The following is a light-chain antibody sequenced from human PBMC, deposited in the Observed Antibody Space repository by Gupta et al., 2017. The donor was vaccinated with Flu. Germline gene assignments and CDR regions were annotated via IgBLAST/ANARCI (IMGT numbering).Light chain of an antibody. CDR3: ATWDDSLNVYV. J-gene: IGLJ1*01. V-gene: IGLV1-36*01. CDR1: SSNIGNNA. Sequence: QSVLTQPPSVSEAPRPTVTISCSGSSSNIGNNAVNWYQQFPGKAPKLLIYYDDLLPSGVSDRFSGSKSGTSASLAISGLQSEDEADYYCATWDDSLNVYVFGTGTKVTVL. CDR2: YDD.